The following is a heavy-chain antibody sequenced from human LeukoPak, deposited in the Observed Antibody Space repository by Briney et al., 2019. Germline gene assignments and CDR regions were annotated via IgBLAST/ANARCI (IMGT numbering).Heavy chain of an antibody. CDR3: ARSSLYNCFDT. J-gene: IGHJ5*02. CDR1: GYTFTSSG. Sequence: ATVKLSCTASGYTFTSSGNSWVWHPPGPGLEWMGCISVYNGNRTYAQTLQGRVTMTTETSTSTAYVELRSLRSDDTAVYYSARSSLYNCFDTWGQGTMVTVSS. D-gene: IGHD6-13*01. CDR2: ISVYNGNR. V-gene: IGHV1-18*01.